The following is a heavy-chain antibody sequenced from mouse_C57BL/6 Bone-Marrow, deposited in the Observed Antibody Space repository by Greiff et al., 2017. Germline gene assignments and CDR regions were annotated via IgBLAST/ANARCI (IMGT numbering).Heavy chain of an antibody. CDR2: IYIGTGYT. V-gene: IGHV1-58*01. D-gene: IGHD1-1*01. J-gene: IGHJ4*01. CDR3: ARITTGLDY. CDR1: GYTFTSYG. Sequence: VQLQQSGAELVRPGSSVKMSCKTSGYTFTSYGINWVKQRPGQGLEWIGYIYIGTGYTEYNEKFKGKATLTSDPSSSTAYMQLSSLTSEDSAIYFCARITTGLDYWGQGTSVTVSS.